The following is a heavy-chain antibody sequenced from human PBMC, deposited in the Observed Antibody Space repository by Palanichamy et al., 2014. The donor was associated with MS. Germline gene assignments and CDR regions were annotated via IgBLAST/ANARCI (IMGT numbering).Heavy chain of an antibody. J-gene: IGHJ6*02. CDR1: GYTFSSYG. CDR3: ARDIGPVPGDYYYGLDV. CDR2: ISTYNGNT. Sequence: QVQLVQSGAEVKEPGASVRVSCKASGYTFSSYGISWARQAPGQGLEWMGWISTYNGNTKYAQKLQDSVTMTTDTSTTTAHMDLRSLRSDDSAVYFCARDIGPVPGDYYYGLDVWGQGTTVTVSS. D-gene: IGHD3-10*01. V-gene: IGHV1-18*04.